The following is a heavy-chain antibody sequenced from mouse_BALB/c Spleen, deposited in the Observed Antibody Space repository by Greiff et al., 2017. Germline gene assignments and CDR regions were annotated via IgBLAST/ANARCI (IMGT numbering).Heavy chain of an antibody. CDR2: ISSGSSTI. Sequence: EVQLVESGGGLVQPGGSRKLSCAASGFTFSSFGMHWVRQAPEKGLEWVAYISSGSSTIYYADTVKGRFTISRDNPKNTLFLQMTSLRSEDTAMYYCARRREDYAMDYWGQGTSVTVSS. V-gene: IGHV5-17*02. J-gene: IGHJ4*01. CDR3: ARRREDYAMDY. CDR1: GFTFSSFG.